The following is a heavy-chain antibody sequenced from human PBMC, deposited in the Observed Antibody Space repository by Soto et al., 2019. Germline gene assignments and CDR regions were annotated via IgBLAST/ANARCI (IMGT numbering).Heavy chain of an antibody. CDR1: GFTFSDYY. Sequence: QVQLVESGGGLVKPGGCLRLSCAASGFTFSDYYMSWIRQAPGKGLEWVSYISSSGSDTNYADSVKGRFTVSRDNAKNALYLQMNSLRAEDTAVYYCARSLRGYSGYSGYWGQGTLVTVSS. D-gene: IGHD5-12*01. J-gene: IGHJ4*02. CDR2: ISSSGSDT. V-gene: IGHV3-11*05. CDR3: ARSLRGYSGYSGY.